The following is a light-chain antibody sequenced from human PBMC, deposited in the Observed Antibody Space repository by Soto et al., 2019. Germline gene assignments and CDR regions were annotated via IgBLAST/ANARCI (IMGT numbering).Light chain of an antibody. CDR3: QQYGRSPAT. Sequence: EIVLTQSPGTLSLSPGERATLSCRASQSVSSNYLAWYQQKPGQAPRLLIFGASSRASGIPDRFCGSGSGTDFTLTIGRLEPEDFAVYYCQQYGRSPATFGQGTKVEIK. J-gene: IGKJ1*01. V-gene: IGKV3-20*01. CDR2: GAS. CDR1: QSVSSNY.